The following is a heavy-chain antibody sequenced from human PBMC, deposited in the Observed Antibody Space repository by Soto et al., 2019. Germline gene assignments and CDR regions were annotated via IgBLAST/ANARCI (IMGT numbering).Heavy chain of an antibody. Sequence: QVQLEESGGVVVQPGRSLILSCAASGFTFSRFGMHWVRQAPGQGLVWVAVMSYDGTNEYYGDSVKGRFTISRENSQNAFYMQMNSLRVEEPAVYYCAKYRIYYGLGSSYDDNYRGMDVWGLGPAVTVSS. CDR1: GFTFSRFG. CDR2: MSYDGTNE. V-gene: IGHV3-30*18. J-gene: IGHJ6*02. D-gene: IGHD3-10*01. CDR3: AKYRIYYGLGSSYDDNYRGMDV.